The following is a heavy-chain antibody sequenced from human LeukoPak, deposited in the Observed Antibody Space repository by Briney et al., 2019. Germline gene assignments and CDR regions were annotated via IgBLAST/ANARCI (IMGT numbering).Heavy chain of an antibody. CDR1: GYTFTSYF. CDR3: ARATYYSGMDV. V-gene: IGHV1-18*01. J-gene: IGHJ6*02. Sequence: ASVRVSCKAAGYTFTSYFITWVRQAPGQGLEWMGWISSYNGNANYAQKFLGRVTMTTDTATSIAYLDLSSLRSDDTAVFYCARATYYSGMDVWGQGTTVTVSS. CDR2: ISSYNGNA.